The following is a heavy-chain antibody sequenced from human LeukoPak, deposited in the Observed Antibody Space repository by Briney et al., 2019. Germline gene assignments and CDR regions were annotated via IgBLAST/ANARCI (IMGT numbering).Heavy chain of an antibody. CDR1: GFTFSSYW. Sequence: GGALRLSCAASGFTFSSYWMSWVRQAPGKGLEWVANIKQDGSEKYYVDSVKGRFTISRDNAKNSLYLQMNSLRAEDTAVYYCARDLHRIAARDYFDYWGQGTLVTVSS. CDR3: ARDLHRIAARDYFDY. D-gene: IGHD6-6*01. CDR2: IKQDGSEK. J-gene: IGHJ4*02. V-gene: IGHV3-7*01.